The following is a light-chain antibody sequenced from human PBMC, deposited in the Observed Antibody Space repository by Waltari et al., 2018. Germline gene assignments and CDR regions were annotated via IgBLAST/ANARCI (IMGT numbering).Light chain of an antibody. CDR2: ENT. CDR3: GTWDSSLSGAV. V-gene: IGLV1-51*02. J-gene: IGLJ7*01. Sequence: QSVLTQPPSVSAAPGQRVTISCSGGSSNIGNNYVSWYRQFQGTAPKLLIYENTAPPSGIPGRFSGSKSGTSATLDITGLQAGDEADYYCGTWDSSLSGAVFGGGTHLTVL. CDR1: SSNIGNNY.